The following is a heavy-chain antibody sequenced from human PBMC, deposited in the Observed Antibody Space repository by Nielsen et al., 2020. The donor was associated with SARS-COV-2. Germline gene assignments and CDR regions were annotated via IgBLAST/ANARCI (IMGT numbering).Heavy chain of an antibody. CDR1: GGSFSGYY. D-gene: IGHD2-15*01. Sequence: LSCAVYGGSFSGYYWSWISQPPGKGLEWIGYIYYSGSTYYNPSLKSRVTISVDTSKNQFSLKLSSVTAADTAVYYCARVRCSGGSCYQPDYFDYWGQGTLVTVSS. CDR2: IYYSGST. V-gene: IGHV4-34*09. J-gene: IGHJ4*02. CDR3: ARVRCSGGSCYQPDYFDY.